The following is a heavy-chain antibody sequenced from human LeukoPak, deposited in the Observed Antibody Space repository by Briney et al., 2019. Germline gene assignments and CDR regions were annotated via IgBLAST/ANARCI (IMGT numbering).Heavy chain of an antibody. J-gene: IGHJ4*02. CDR2: INHSGST. CDR3: ARALIYCSGGSCYSGSVDY. CDR1: GYSINTGYY. V-gene: IGHV4-34*01. D-gene: IGHD2-15*01. Sequence: PSETLSLTCTVSGYSINTGYYWSWIRQPPGKGLEWIGEINHSGSTNYNPSLKSRVTISVDTSKNQFSLKLSSVTAADTAVYYCARALIYCSGGSCYSGSVDYWGQGTLVTVSS.